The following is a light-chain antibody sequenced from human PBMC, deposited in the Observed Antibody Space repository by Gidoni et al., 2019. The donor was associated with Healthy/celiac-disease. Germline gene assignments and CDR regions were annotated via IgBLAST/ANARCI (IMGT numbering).Light chain of an antibody. Sequence: EIVLTQSPATLSLSPGERATLSCRASQIVSSYLAWYQQKPGQAPRLLIYDASNRATGIPARFSGSGSGTDFTLTISSLEPEDFAVYYCQQRSNWPPATFGPXTKVDIK. CDR1: QIVSSY. CDR2: DAS. J-gene: IGKJ3*01. V-gene: IGKV3-11*01. CDR3: QQRSNWPPAT.